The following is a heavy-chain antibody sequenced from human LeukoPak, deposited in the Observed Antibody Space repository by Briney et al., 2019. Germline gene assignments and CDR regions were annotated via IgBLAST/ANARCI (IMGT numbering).Heavy chain of an antibody. D-gene: IGHD1-26*01. CDR1: GGSFSSGDCF. V-gene: IGHV4-30-4*01. CDR2: VYFSGCT. J-gene: IGHJ4*02. CDR3: ARARVGAPTDY. Sequence: SETLSLTCTVSGGSFSSGDCFWSWIRRPPGKDLEYIGHVYFSGCTYYNPSLKSRVTISVDTSKNLFSLNLSSVTAADTAVYYCARARVGAPTDYWGQGTLVTVSS.